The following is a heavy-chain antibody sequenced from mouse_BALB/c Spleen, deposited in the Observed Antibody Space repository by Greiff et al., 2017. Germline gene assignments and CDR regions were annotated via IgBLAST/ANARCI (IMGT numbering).Heavy chain of an antibody. J-gene: IGHJ2*01. CDR2: ISNLAYSI. Sequence: EVQGVESGGGLVQPGGSRKLSCAASGFTFSDYGMAWVRQAPGKGPEWVAFISNLAYSIYYADTVTGRFTISRENAKNTLYLEMSSLRSEDTAMYYCVRGSSYFDYWGQGTTLTVSS. CDR3: VRGSSYFDY. CDR1: GFTFSDYG. D-gene: IGHD1-1*01. V-gene: IGHV5-15*02.